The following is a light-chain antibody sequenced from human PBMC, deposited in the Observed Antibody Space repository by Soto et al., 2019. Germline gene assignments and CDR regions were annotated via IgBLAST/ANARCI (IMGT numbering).Light chain of an antibody. J-gene: IGKJ3*01. CDR2: AAS. V-gene: IGKV1-8*01. CDR1: QGISSY. CDR3: QQSYNGPFT. Sequence: AIRMTQSPSSFSASTGDRVTITCRASQGISSYLAWYQQKPGKAPKLLIYAASTLQTGVPSRFSGSGSGTDFTLTISSLQPEDFATYYCQQSYNGPFTFGPGTKVDIK.